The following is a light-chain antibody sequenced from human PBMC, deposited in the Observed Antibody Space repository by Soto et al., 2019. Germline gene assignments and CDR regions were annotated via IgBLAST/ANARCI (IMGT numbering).Light chain of an antibody. Sequence: QSVLTQPPSASGTPGQRVTISCSGSSSNIGNNNVYWYQQLPGTAPKLLIYGSNQRPSGVPDRFSGSKSGTSASLAISGLXXXXXADYYCAAWDDSLTGLLFGGGTKLTVL. CDR1: SSNIGNNN. CDR2: GSN. J-gene: IGLJ2*01. CDR3: AAWDDSLTGLL. V-gene: IGLV1-47*01.